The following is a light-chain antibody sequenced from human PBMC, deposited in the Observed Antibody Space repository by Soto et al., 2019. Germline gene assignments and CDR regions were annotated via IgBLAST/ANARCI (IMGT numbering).Light chain of an antibody. V-gene: IGLV2-14*01. CDR3: SSYTSSNTLV. CDR1: SSDVGGYNY. CDR2: EVD. Sequence: QSALTQPASVSGSPGQSITISCTGTSSDVGGYNYVSWYQQHPGKAPKLMIYEVDTRPSGVSYCLSGSKSGNTASLTISGLQAEDEADYYCSSYTSSNTLVFGGGTKLTVL. J-gene: IGLJ2*01.